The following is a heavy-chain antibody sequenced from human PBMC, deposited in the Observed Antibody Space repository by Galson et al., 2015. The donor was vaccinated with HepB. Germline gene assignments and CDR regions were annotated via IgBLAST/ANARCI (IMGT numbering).Heavy chain of an antibody. Sequence: SLRLSCAASGFTFSSYGMHWVRQAPGKGLEWVAFIRYDGSNKYYADSVKGRFTISRDNSKNTLYLQMNSLRAEDTAVYYCASTKDQDYYDSSGYYPVFDYWGQGTLVTVSS. CDR1: GFTFSSYG. CDR2: IRYDGSNK. V-gene: IGHV3-30*02. J-gene: IGHJ4*02. CDR3: ASTKDQDYYDSSGYYPVFDY. D-gene: IGHD3-22*01.